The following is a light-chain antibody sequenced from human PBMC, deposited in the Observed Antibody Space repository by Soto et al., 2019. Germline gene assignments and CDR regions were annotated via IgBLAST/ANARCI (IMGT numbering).Light chain of an antibody. V-gene: IGLV2-11*01. CDR2: DVS. Sequence: QSALTQPRSVSGSPGQPVTIPCTGTSRDVGGYNYVSWYQQHPGKAPKLMIYDVSKRPSGVPDRFSGSKSGNTASLTISGLQAEDEADYYCCSYAGSYSLIFGTGTKLTVL. J-gene: IGLJ1*01. CDR3: CSYAGSYSLI. CDR1: SRDVGGYNY.